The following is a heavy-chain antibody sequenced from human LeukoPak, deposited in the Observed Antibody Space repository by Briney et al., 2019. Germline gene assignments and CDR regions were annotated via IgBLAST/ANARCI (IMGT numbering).Heavy chain of an antibody. CDR3: AGVPAAINGAFDI. CDR2: IYYSGST. D-gene: IGHD2-2*01. J-gene: IGHJ3*02. Sequence: SETLSLTCTVSGGSISSYYWSWIRQPPGKGLEWIGYIYYSGSTNYNPSPKSRVTISVDTSKNQFSLKLSSVTAADTAVYYCAGVPAAINGAFDIWGQGTMVTVSS. CDR1: GGSISSYY. V-gene: IGHV4-59*08.